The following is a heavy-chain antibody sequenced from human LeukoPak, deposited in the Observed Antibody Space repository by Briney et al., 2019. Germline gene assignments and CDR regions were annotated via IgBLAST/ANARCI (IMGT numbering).Heavy chain of an antibody. D-gene: IGHD3-22*01. V-gene: IGHV4-39*07. CDR1: GGSISRSGYY. J-gene: IGHJ4*02. CDR3: ARASYYYDSSGYLSVSDYYFDY. Sequence: SETLSLTCTVSGGSISRSGYYWGWIRQTPGKGLEWIGSIYYSGSTYYKSSLKSRVTISLDTSKNQFSLKLSSVTAADTAVYYCARASYYYDSSGYLSVSDYYFDYWGQGTLVTVSS. CDR2: IYYSGST.